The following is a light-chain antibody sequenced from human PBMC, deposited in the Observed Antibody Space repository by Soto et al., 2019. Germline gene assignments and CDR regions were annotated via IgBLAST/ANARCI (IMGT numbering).Light chain of an antibody. CDR1: SSDVGGYNS. CDR2: NVN. CDR3: SSFTTTTSYV. V-gene: IGLV2-14*01. Sequence: QSALTQPASVSGSPGQSIAVSCTGTSSDVGGYNSVSWYQQYPGKAPKLMIHNVNNRPSGVSNRFSGSKSGSTASLTISGLQAEDEADYYCSSFTTTTSYVFGTGTKVTVL. J-gene: IGLJ1*01.